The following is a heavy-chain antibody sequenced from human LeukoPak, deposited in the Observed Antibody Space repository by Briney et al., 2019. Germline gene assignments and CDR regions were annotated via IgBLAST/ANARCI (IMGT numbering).Heavy chain of an antibody. V-gene: IGHV3-30*01. CDR1: GFPLNKYA. J-gene: IGHJ1*01. CDR2: ISYDGTNI. Sequence: GGSLRLSCAASGFPLNKYAIQWVRQAPGTGLEWVAVISYDGTNIYYADSVKGRFTISRDNSKNTVFLQMNSLRAEDTAVYYCARGLTNYDASSAPVYWGQGALVTVTS. D-gene: IGHD3-3*01. CDR3: ARGLTNYDASSAPVY.